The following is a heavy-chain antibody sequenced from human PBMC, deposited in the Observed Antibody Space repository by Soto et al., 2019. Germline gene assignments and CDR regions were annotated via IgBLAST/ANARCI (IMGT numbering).Heavy chain of an antibody. CDR2: MNPNSGNT. V-gene: IGHV1-8*01. CDR1: GYTFTSYD. CDR3: GGGVLAGTGFDC. D-gene: IGHD1-7*01. Sequence: QVRRGQSGAEVKKPGASGKVSGKASGYTFTSYDINWVRQATGQGLEWMGWMNPNSGNTGYAQKCQGRASMPRNTSITTAYMELSSLRSEDTAVYYCGGGVLAGTGFDCWGQGTRVNVSS. J-gene: IGHJ4*02.